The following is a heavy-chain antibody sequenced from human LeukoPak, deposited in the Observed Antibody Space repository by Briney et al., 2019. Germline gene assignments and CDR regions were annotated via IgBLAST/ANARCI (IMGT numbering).Heavy chain of an antibody. D-gene: IGHD5-12*01. J-gene: IGHJ4*02. Sequence: PSETLSLTCAVYGGSFSGYYWSWIRQPPGRGLEWIGEINHSGSTNYNPSLKSRVTISVDTSKNQFSLKLSPVTAADTAVYYCARRRMSIVALDYWGQGTLVTVSS. CDR2: INHSGST. V-gene: IGHV4-34*01. CDR1: GGSFSGYY. CDR3: ARRRMSIVALDY.